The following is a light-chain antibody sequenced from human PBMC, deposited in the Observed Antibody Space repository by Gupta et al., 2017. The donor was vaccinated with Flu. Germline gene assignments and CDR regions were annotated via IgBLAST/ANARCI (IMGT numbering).Light chain of an antibody. CDR3: QQYGSSPPYT. J-gene: IGKJ2*01. CDR2: DAS. CDR1: ESVSSNY. V-gene: IGKV3-20*01. Sequence: TLSLSPGERASLSCRASESVSSNYVAWYQQNPGQAPRLLIYDASSRATGIPDRFSGSGYGTDFTLTISRREPEDFAVFYCQQYGSSPPYTFGQGTKMEIK.